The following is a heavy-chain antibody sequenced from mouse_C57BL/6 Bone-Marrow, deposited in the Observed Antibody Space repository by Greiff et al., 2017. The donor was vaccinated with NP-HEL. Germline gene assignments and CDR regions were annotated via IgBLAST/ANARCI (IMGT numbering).Heavy chain of an antibody. CDR2: IYPRDGST. CDR1: GYTFTSYD. CDR3: ARAPYAHYYAMDY. V-gene: IGHV1-85*01. D-gene: IGHD1-1*01. J-gene: IGHJ4*01. Sequence: QVQLQQPGPELVKPGASVKLSCKASGYTFTSYDINWVKQRPGQGLEWIGWIYPRDGSTKYNAKFKGQATLTVDTSSSTAYMELHSLTAEDSAVYMWARAPYAHYYAMDYGGQGTAVTVSS.